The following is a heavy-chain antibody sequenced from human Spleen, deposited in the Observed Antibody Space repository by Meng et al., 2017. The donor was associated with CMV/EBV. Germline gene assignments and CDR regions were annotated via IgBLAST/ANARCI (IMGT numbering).Heavy chain of an antibody. Sequence: SETLSLTCTVSSGSISGFYWNWIRQSPGRGLEWIGDIFSSGRIDYSPSLHGRVTISMDASKNQFSLRLNSLTAADTAVYFCARGTIFGVIFKGLGPFDLWGQGTLVTVSS. CDR2: IFSSGRI. D-gene: IGHD3-3*02. CDR1: SGSISGFY. V-gene: IGHV4-59*03. J-gene: IGHJ3*01. CDR3: ARGTIFGVIFKGLGPFDL.